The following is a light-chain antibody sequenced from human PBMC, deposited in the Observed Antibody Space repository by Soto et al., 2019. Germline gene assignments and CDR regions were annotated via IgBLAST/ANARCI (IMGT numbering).Light chain of an antibody. J-gene: IGKJ1*01. V-gene: IGKV3-20*01. Sequence: EIVLTQSPGTLSLSPGERVTLSCRASQSVNSSYLAWYQHKPGQAPRHLIYGASTRATGIPDRFSGSGSGTDFTLTIARLEPGDFAVYYCQQYGNSPQTFGQGTKV. CDR2: GAS. CDR1: QSVNSSY. CDR3: QQYGNSPQT.